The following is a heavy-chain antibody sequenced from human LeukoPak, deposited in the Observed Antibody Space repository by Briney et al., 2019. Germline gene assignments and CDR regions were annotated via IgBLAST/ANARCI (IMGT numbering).Heavy chain of an antibody. CDR1: GFTVSGNY. CDR2: IYSDGTT. CDR3: AKHRGDV. Sequence: PGGSLRLSCTASGFTVSGNYMNWVRQAPGKGLEWVSIIYSDGTTCYADSVKGRFTISRDNSKNTLYLQMNSLRAEDTAMYYCAKHRGDVWGQGTTVTVSS. J-gene: IGHJ6*02. V-gene: IGHV3-66*04. D-gene: IGHD3-10*01.